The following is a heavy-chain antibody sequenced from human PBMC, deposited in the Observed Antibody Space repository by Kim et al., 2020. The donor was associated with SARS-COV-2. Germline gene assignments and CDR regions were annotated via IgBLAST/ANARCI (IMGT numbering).Heavy chain of an antibody. Sequence: GGSLRLSCVASGFTFSDFYLTWIRQAPGKGLEWVSFISSGSADTTYAASVKGRFTISRDNSKNVLYLQMNSLRAEDTAVYYCARGLSPFLEGWGAYWGQGTLVTVSS. CDR3: ARGLSPFLEGWGAY. D-gene: IGHD3-3*02. CDR1: GFTFSDFY. V-gene: IGHV3-11*06. J-gene: IGHJ1*01. CDR2: ISSGSADT.